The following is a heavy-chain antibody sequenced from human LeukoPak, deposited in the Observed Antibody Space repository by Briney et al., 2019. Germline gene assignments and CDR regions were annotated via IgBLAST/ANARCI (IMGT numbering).Heavy chain of an antibody. CDR1: GYTFTSYA. V-gene: IGHV1-3*01. J-gene: IGHJ4*02. D-gene: IGHD2-15*01. CDR2: LNAGNGNT. CDR3: TSTLGYCSGGSCYRFDN. Sequence: ASVKVSCKASGYTFTSYAMHWVRQAPGQRLEWMGWLNAGNGNTKYSQNFQGRVTVTRDTSASTVYMELSSLRSEDTAVYYCTSTLGYCSGGSCYRFDNWGQGTLVTVSS.